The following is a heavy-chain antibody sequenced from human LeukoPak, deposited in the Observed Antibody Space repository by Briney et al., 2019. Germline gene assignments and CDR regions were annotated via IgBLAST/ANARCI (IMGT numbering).Heavy chain of an antibody. J-gene: IGHJ4*02. D-gene: IGHD4-17*01. V-gene: IGHV1-18*04. CDR1: GYTFTSYG. CDR3: AIDCGHFPVGDY. CDR2: INTYNGNT. Sequence: ASVTVSCKASGYTFTSYGISWVRQAPGQGLEWMGWINTYNGNTKYTQRLQGRVTVTTDTSTSTAYMELRSLRSDDTAVYYCAIDCGHFPVGDYWGQGTLVTVSS.